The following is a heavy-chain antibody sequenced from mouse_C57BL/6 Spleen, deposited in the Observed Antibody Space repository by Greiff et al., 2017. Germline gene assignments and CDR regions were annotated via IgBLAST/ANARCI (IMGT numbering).Heavy chain of an antibody. Sequence: QVQLQQSGPGLVAPSQSLSITCTVSGFSLTSYGVHWVRQPPGKGLEWLVVIWSDGSTTYNSALKSRLSISKDNSKSQVFLKMNSLQTDDTAMYYCARHNYYGSRYAMDYWGQGTSVTVSS. V-gene: IGHV2-6-1*01. J-gene: IGHJ4*01. CDR2: IWSDGST. CDR3: ARHNYYGSRYAMDY. D-gene: IGHD1-1*01. CDR1: GFSLTSYG.